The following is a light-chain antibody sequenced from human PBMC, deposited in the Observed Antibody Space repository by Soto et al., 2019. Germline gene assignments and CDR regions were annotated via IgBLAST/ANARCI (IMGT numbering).Light chain of an antibody. CDR2: DAS. V-gene: IGKV3-11*01. CDR3: QQHSSWPT. CDR1: QTINVF. J-gene: IGKJ4*01. Sequence: EIVLTQSPATLSLSPGERATLSCRASQTINVFLAWFQQRPGQAPRLLIYDASTRAPGIPARFSGSGSGTDFTLTISSLEPEDFAVYYCQQHSSWPTFGGGTKVDIK.